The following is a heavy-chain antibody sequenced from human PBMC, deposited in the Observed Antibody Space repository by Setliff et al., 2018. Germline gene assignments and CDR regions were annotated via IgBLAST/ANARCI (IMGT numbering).Heavy chain of an antibody. CDR2: IYTSGST. CDR3: ARDVFPYHYEGAFDI. J-gene: IGHJ3*02. CDR1: GGSISNYY. D-gene: IGHD3-22*01. Sequence: SETLSLTCTVSGGSISNYYWSWIRQPAGKGLEWIGRIYTSGSTNYNPSLKSRVTMSVDTSKNQFSLKLSSVTAADTAVYYCARDVFPYHYEGAFDIWGQGTMVTVSS. V-gene: IGHV4-4*07.